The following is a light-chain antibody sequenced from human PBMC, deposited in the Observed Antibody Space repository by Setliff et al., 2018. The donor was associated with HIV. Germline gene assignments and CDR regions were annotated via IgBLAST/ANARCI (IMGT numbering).Light chain of an antibody. CDR3: CSNTGSNTYV. Sequence: QSVLTQPASVSGSPGQSITISCTGTSGDVGRYNLVSWYQQQPGKPPKLMIYQASKRPSGVSNRFSGSKSGNTASRTISGLQAEDEADYYCCSNTGSNTYVFGTGTKVTVL. CDR1: SGDVGRYNL. J-gene: IGLJ1*01. V-gene: IGLV2-23*01. CDR2: QAS.